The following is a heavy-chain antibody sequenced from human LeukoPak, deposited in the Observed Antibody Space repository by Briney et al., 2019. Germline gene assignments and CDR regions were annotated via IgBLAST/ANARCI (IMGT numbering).Heavy chain of an antibody. J-gene: IGHJ4*02. D-gene: IGHD6-19*01. CDR3: AGAGSAWSFDY. CDR1: GGSISSYY. Sequence: SETLSLTCTVSGGSISSYYWSWIRQPPGQGLEWIGYMSYSGSTNYHPSLKSRVTISVDTSKNQLSLKLSSVTAADTAVYFCAGAGSAWSFDYWGQGTLVTVSS. V-gene: IGHV4-59*01. CDR2: MSYSGST.